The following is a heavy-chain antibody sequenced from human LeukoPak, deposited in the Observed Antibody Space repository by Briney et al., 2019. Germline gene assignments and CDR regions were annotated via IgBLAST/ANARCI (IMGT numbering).Heavy chain of an antibody. J-gene: IGHJ1*01. CDR2: MSDSGGST. V-gene: IGHV3-23*01. D-gene: IGHD6-25*01. Sequence: GGSLRPSCAASGFTVSNKYMSWVRQAPGKGLEWVSGMSDSGGSTDYADSVKGRFTISRDNSKNTLYLQMNSLRAEDTAVYYCAKGISAATLYFQFWGQGTLVTVSS. CDR1: GFTVSNKY. CDR3: AKGISAATLYFQF.